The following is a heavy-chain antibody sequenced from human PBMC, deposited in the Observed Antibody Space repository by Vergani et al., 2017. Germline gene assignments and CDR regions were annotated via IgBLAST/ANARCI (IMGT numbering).Heavy chain of an antibody. CDR2: IKSKTDGGTR. J-gene: IGHJ4*02. CDR3: TTRYCSSTSCYADFDY. V-gene: IGHV3-15*01. CDR1: GFTFSNAW. Sequence: EVQLVESGGGLVKSGGSLRLSCAASGFTFSNAWMRWVRQAPGKGLGWVGRIKSKTDGGTRDYAAPVKGRFTISSDDSKNTLYLQMNRLKTEDTAVYYCTTRYCSSTSCYADFDYWGQGTLVTVSS. D-gene: IGHD2-2*01.